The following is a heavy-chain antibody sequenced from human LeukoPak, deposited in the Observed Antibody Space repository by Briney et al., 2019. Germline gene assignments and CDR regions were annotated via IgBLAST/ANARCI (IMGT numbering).Heavy chain of an antibody. CDR2: IYWNDDK. CDR3: AHIVLLSLYDFWSGYYTGY. V-gene: IGHV2-5*01. D-gene: IGHD3-3*01. J-gene: IGHJ4*02. CDR1: GFSLSTSGVG. Sequence: SGPTLVKPPQTLTLTCTFSGFSLSTSGVGVGWIRQPPGKALEWLALIYWNDDKRYSPSLKSRLTITKDTSKNQVVLTMTNMDPVDTATYYCAHIVLLSLYDFWSGYYTGYWGQGTLVTVSS.